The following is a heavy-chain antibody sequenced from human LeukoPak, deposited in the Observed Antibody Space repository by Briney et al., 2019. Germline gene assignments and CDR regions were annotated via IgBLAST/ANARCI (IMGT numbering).Heavy chain of an antibody. CDR2: INPTGDGT. V-gene: IGHV1-2*02. D-gene: IGHD5-12*01. CDR1: GYTFTSYY. CDR3: ARDPSEDIVAYFDY. J-gene: IGHJ4*02. Sequence: GASVKVSCKASGYTFTSYYIHWVRQAPGQGLEWMGSINPTGDGTHYAQKFQGRITMTRDTSITTAYMELSSLRSDDTAVYYCARDPSEDIVAYFDYWGQGTLVTVSS.